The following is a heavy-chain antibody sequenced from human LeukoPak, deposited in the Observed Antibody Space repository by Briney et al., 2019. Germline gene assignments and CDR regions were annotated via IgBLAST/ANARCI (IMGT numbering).Heavy chain of an antibody. CDR2: ISAYNGNT. CDR3: ARDEPYSSGWFEVDY. D-gene: IGHD6-19*01. J-gene: IGHJ4*02. CDR1: GYTFTSYG. Sequence: ASVKVSCKASGYTFTSYGISWVRQAPGQGLERVGWISAYNGNTNYAQKLQGRVTMTTDTSTSTAYMELRSLRSDDTAVYYCARDEPYSSGWFEVDYWGQGTLVTVSS. V-gene: IGHV1-18*01.